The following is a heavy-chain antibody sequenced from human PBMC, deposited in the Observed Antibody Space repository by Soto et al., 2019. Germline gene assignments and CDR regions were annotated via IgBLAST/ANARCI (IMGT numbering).Heavy chain of an antibody. CDR2: IIPIFGTA. D-gene: IGHD4-17*01. CDR3: ASRTVTTAFTNYYGMDV. Sequence: SVKVSCKASGGTFSSYAISWVRQAPGQGLEWMGGIIPIFGTANYAQKFQGRVTITADESTSTAYMELSSLRSEDTAVYYCASRTVTTAFTNYYGMDVWGQGTTVTVSS. CDR1: GGTFSSYA. V-gene: IGHV1-69*13. J-gene: IGHJ6*02.